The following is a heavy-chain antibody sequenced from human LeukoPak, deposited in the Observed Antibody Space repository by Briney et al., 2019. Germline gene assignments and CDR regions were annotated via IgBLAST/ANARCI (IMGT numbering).Heavy chain of an antibody. D-gene: IGHD4-11*01. Sequence: SETLSLTCTVSGGSISSDNWGWIRQSPGKGLEWIGYIYYSGTTYYNPSLKSRVTMSVDTSKNQFSLRLSSLTDADTAFYYCARGFYSPHYWGQGTRVIVSS. CDR1: GGSISSDN. J-gene: IGHJ4*02. CDR3: ARGFYSPHY. CDR2: IYYSGTT. V-gene: IGHV4-59*01.